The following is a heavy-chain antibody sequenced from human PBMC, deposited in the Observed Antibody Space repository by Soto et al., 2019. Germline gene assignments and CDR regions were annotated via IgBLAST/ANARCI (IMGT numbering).Heavy chain of an antibody. V-gene: IGHV3-48*01. CDR3: ARDRAYCSGGSCYLGAFDI. CDR1: GFTFSSYS. D-gene: IGHD2-15*01. J-gene: IGHJ3*02. Sequence: GGSLRLSCAASGFTFSSYSMNWVRQAPGKGLEWVSYISSSSSTIYYADSVKGRFTISRDNAKNSLYLQMNSLRAEDTAVYYCARDRAYCSGGSCYLGAFDIWGQGTMVTVSS. CDR2: ISSSSSTI.